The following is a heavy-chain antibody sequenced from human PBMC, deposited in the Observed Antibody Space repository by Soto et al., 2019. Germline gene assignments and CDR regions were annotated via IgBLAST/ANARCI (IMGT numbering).Heavy chain of an antibody. D-gene: IGHD2-21*02. Sequence: QVQLQQWGAGLLKPSETLSLTCAVYGGAFSGYYWSWIRQHPGKGLEWIGEINHSGSTNYNPSLNSRVTISVDTSKNQFSLKLSSVTAADTAVYYCARAVVTWLDYWGQETLVTVSS. CDR3: ARAVVTWLDY. J-gene: IGHJ4*02. V-gene: IGHV4-34*01. CDR2: INHSGST. CDR1: GGAFSGYY.